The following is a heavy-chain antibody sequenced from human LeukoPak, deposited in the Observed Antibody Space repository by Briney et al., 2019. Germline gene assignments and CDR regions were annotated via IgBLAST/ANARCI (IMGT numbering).Heavy chain of an antibody. D-gene: IGHD3-22*01. CDR3: ARDLDSSGYYGPDAFDI. V-gene: IGHV1-18*01. J-gene: IGHJ3*02. CDR2: ISDYNGKT. Sequence: ASVKVSCKASGYTFTRYGVSWVRQAPGQGLEWMGWISDYNGKTDFAQNLQGRVIMTTDTSTSTAYMELRSLRSDDTAVYYCARDLDSSGYYGPDAFDIWGQGTRVTVSS. CDR1: GYTFTRYG.